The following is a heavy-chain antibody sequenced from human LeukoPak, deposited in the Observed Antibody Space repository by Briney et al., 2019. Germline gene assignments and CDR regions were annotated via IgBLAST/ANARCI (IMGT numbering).Heavy chain of an antibody. V-gene: IGHV3-23*01. J-gene: IGHJ4*02. CDR3: AKDRHGYYQPVDC. Sequence: GGSLRLSCAASGFAFSSHAMNWVRQAPGKGLEWVSSVSGSGSNTYYTDSVKGRFTISRDNSKNTLYLQMNSLTAEDTALYYCAKDRHGYYQPVDCWGQGTLVTVSS. CDR1: GFAFSSHA. CDR2: VSGSGSNT. D-gene: IGHD3-22*01.